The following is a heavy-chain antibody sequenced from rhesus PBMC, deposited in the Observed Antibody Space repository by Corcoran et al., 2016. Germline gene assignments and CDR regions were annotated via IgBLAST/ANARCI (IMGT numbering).Heavy chain of an antibody. V-gene: IGHV3S5*01. J-gene: IGHJ4*01. CDR2: ISSDGAGT. CDR1: GFACSSFG. CDR3: AKVLYSTSL. D-gene: IGHD3-16*01. Sequence: EVQLVESGGGLVQPGGSLRLSCAASGFACSSFGMTWVRQAPGKGLEYVSHISSDGAGTYYPDSVKGRFTISRDNSKNTVSLQMNSLRSEDTAVYYCAKVLYSTSLWGQGVMVTVSS.